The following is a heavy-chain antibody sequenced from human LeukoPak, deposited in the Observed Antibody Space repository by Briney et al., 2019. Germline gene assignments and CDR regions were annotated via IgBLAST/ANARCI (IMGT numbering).Heavy chain of an antibody. V-gene: IGHV4-39*07. D-gene: IGHD3-22*01. Sequence: PSETLSLTCTVSGGSISSSSYYWGWIHQPPGKGLEWIGSIYYSGSTYYNPSLKSRVTISVDTSKNQFSLKLSSVTAADTAVYYCARDFRTWYYYYDSSGDWFDPWGQGTLVTVSS. J-gene: IGHJ5*02. CDR1: GGSISSSSYY. CDR2: IYYSGST. CDR3: ARDFRTWYYYYDSSGDWFDP.